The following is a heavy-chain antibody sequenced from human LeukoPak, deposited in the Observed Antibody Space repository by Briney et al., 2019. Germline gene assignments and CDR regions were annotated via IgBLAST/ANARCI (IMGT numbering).Heavy chain of an antibody. CDR2: IYHSGST. V-gene: IGHV4-59*08. D-gene: IGHD6-13*01. CDR3: ARHGSSWYEKDYFDY. CDR1: GGSISSYY. Sequence: PSETLSLTCTVSGGSISSYYWSWIRQPPGKGLEWIGYIYHSGSTNYNPSLKSRVTISVDTSKNQFSLKLSSVTAADTAVYYCARHGSSWYEKDYFDYWGQGTLVTVSS. J-gene: IGHJ4*02.